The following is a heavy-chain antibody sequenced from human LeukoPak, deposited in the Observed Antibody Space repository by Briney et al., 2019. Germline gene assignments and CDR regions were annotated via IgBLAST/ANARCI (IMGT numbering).Heavy chain of an antibody. V-gene: IGHV4-38-2*02. J-gene: IGHJ5*02. D-gene: IGHD1-1*01. CDR3: ARLGALDSYITTCDP. CDR1: GYSISSGYY. Sequence: SGTLSLTCTVSGYSISSGYYWGWIRQPPGKGLEWIGSMYHSGSTCYNPSLKSRVTISVDTSKNQFSLKLSSVTAADTAVYYCARLGALDSYITTCDPWGQGTLVTVSS. CDR2: MYHSGST.